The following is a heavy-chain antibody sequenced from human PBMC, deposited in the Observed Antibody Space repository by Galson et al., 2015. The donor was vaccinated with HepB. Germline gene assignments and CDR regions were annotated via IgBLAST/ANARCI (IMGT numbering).Heavy chain of an antibody. J-gene: IGHJ4*02. Sequence: SVKVSCKASGYTFPNHAIHWVRQAPGQRFEWMGWITPGNGHTKYSQNFEGRVSITRDTSASTAYMELSNLTSEDTALYYCARESGIHLFFDYWGQGTLVTVSS. D-gene: IGHD3-10*01. CDR3: ARESGIHLFFDY. CDR2: ITPGNGHT. V-gene: IGHV1-3*01. CDR1: GYTFPNHA.